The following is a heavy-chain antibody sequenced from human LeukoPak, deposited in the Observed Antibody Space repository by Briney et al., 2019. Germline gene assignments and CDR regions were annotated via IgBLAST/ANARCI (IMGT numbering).Heavy chain of an antibody. Sequence: SQTLSLTCTVSGGSTSSGDYYWSWIRQPPGKGLEWIGYIYYSGSTYYNPSLKSRVTISVDTSKNQLSLKLSSVTAADTAVYYCARIFRLGYCSGGSCPYYFDYWGQGTLVTVSS. V-gene: IGHV4-30-4*08. CDR2: IYYSGST. CDR1: GGSTSSGDYY. D-gene: IGHD2-15*01. CDR3: ARIFRLGYCSGGSCPYYFDY. J-gene: IGHJ4*02.